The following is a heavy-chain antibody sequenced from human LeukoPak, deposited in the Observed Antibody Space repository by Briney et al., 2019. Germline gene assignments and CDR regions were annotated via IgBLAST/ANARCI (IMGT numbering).Heavy chain of an antibody. Sequence: AESLKISCQGSGYIFTSYWIGWVRQMPGKGLELVGNIHPGDADIRYSPSFQGQVTISADKSINTAYLQWSSLKASDSAMYYCARHGPSTASAYNWFGPWGQGTLVTISS. D-gene: IGHD2-2*01. CDR2: IHPGDADI. J-gene: IGHJ5*02. CDR3: ARHGPSTASAYNWFGP. CDR1: GYIFTSYW. V-gene: IGHV5-51*01.